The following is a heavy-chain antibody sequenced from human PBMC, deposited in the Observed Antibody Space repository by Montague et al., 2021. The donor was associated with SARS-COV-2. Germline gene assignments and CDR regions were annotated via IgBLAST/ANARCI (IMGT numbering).Heavy chain of an antibody. CDR3: AKDRSLPSLWFGELSWGGLDY. V-gene: IGHV3-9*01. D-gene: IGHD3-10*01. CDR2: ISWNSGSI. CDR1: GFTFDDYA. Sequence: SPRLSCAASGFTFDDYAMHWVRQAPGKGLEWVSGISWNSGSIGYADSVKGRFTISRDNAKNSLYLQMNSLRAEDTALYYCAKDRSLPSLWFGELSWGGLDYWGQGTLVTVSS. J-gene: IGHJ4*02.